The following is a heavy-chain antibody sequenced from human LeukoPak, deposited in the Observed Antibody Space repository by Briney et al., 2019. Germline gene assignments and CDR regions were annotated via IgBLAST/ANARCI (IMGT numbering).Heavy chain of an antibody. D-gene: IGHD6-13*01. CDR2: IYPGDSDT. CDR1: GYSFTSYW. Sequence: GESLKISCKGSGYSFTSYWIGWVRQMPGKGLEWRGIIYPGDSDTRYSPSFQGQVTISADKSISTAYLQWSSLKASDTAMYYCARRGVEQQLVRNWFDPWGQGTLVTVSS. CDR3: ARRGVEQQLVRNWFDP. J-gene: IGHJ5*02. V-gene: IGHV5-51*01.